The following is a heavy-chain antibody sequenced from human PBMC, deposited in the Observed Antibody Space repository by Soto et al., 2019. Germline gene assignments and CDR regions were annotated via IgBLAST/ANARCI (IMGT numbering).Heavy chain of an antibody. CDR2: IIPIFGTA. D-gene: IGHD3-22*01. J-gene: IGHJ4*02. Sequence: SVTVSCKASGGTFSSYAISCVRQAPGQGLEWMGGIIPIFGTANYAQKFQGRVTITADESTSTAYMELSSLRSEDTAVYYCARDVGSGYPLGYFDYWGQGTLVTVSS. CDR3: ARDVGSGYPLGYFDY. CDR1: GGTFSSYA. V-gene: IGHV1-69*13.